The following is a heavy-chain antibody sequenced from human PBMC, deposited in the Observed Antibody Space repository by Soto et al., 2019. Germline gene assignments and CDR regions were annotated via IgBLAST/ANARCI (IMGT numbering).Heavy chain of an antibody. CDR3: ARVATGSSWYRDASDI. V-gene: IGHV3-7*01. J-gene: IGHJ3*02. D-gene: IGHD6-13*01. CDR2: IKQDGSEK. CDR1: GFTFSSYW. Sequence: GGSLRLSCAASGFTFSSYWMSWVRQAPGKGLEWVANIKQDGSEKYYVDSVKGRFTISRDNAKNSLYLQMNSLRAEDTAVYYCARVATGSSWYRDASDIWGQGTMVTVSS.